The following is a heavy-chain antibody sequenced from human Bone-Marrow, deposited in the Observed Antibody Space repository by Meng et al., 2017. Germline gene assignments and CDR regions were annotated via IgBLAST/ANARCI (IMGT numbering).Heavy chain of an antibody. V-gene: IGHV3-30*04. CDR1: GFTFSSYA. J-gene: IGHJ4*02. CDR3: ARGLGYCSSTSCYEYRDY. Sequence: GESLKISCEASGFTFSSYAMHWVRQAPGKGLEWLAVISSDGTEKYYADSVKGRFTISRDNSKNTLYLQMNSLRAEDTAVYYCARGLGYCSSTSCYEYRDYWGQGTLVTVSS. CDR2: ISSDGTEK. D-gene: IGHD2-2*01.